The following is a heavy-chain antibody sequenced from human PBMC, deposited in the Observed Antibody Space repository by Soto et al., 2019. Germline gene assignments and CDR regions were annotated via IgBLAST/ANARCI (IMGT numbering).Heavy chain of an antibody. D-gene: IGHD4-17*01. Sequence: QVQLQQWGAGLLKPSETLSLTCAVYGGSFSGYYWSWIRQPPGKGLECIGEINHSGSTNYNPSLKSRVTISVDTSKNQFSLKLSSVTAADTAVYYCARLYGDYVPFDYWGQGTLVTVSS. CDR1: GGSFSGYY. CDR2: INHSGST. CDR3: ARLYGDYVPFDY. J-gene: IGHJ4*02. V-gene: IGHV4-34*01.